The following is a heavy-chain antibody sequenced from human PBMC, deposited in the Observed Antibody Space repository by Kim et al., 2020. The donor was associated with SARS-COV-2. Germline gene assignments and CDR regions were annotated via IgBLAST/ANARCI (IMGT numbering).Heavy chain of an antibody. J-gene: IGHJ4*02. V-gene: IGHV3-74*01. D-gene: IGHD5-12*01. Sequence: GGSLRLSCSTSGVSFRNSWMHWVRQAPGKRLVWVSHINSDGSRTTYADSVKGRFTISRDNAQETLYLQMNSLRAEDTAVYFCATDRGYASDYWGQGT. CDR1: GVSFRNSW. CDR2: INSDGSRT. CDR3: ATDRGYASDY.